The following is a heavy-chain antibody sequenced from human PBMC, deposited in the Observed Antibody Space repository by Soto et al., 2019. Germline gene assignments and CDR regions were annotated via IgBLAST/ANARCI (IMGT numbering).Heavy chain of an antibody. V-gene: IGHV3-23*01. CDR2: AGSGSSR. CDR1: GFNFGTYA. Sequence: EVQLLESWGGFVQPGGSLRLACAASGFNFGTYAMGWVRQAPGRCLEWVSSAGSGSSRYYADSVRGRFTVARDTSKSTLYLEMSSLRAEDTALYYCVKFRGQAYSYYHMDVWGKGTTVTVAS. J-gene: IGHJ6*03. CDR3: VKFRGQAYSYYHMDV.